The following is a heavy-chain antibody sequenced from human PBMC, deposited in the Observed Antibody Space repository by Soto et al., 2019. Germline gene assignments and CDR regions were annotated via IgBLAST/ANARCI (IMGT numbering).Heavy chain of an antibody. CDR3: TTDLWRIAVVVGSTGYLNT. CDR1: GFTFSDAW. Sequence: GSLRLSCAASGFTFSDAWMSWVRQAPGKGLDWVGRIKSKSDGGTTEYAAPVRGRFTISRDDSKNTLYLQMNSLKNEDTAVYYCTTDLWRIAVVVGSTGYLNTWGQG. V-gene: IGHV3-15*01. J-gene: IGHJ5*02. CDR2: IKSKSDGGTT. D-gene: IGHD2-15*01.